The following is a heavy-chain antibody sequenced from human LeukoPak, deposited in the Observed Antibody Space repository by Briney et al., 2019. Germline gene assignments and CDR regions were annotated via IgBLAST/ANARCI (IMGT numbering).Heavy chain of an antibody. CDR3: ARGNKLSYYYDSSGYFYFDY. CDR2: INHSGST. J-gene: IGHJ4*02. Sequence: PSETLSLTCAVYGGSFSGYYWSWLRQPPGKGLEWIGEINHSGSTNYNPSLTSRVTISVDTSKNQFSLKLSSVTAADTAVYYCARGNKLSYYYDSSGYFYFDYWGQGTLVTVSS. CDR1: GGSFSGYY. D-gene: IGHD3-22*01. V-gene: IGHV4-34*01.